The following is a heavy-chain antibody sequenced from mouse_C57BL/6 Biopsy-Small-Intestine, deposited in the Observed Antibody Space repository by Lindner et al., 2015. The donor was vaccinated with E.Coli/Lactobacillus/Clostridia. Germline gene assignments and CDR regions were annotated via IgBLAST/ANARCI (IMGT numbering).Heavy chain of an antibody. Sequence: VAYISSGSSTIYYTETVKGRFTISRDNAKNTLFLQMTSLRSEDTALYYCARRVDYWGQGTSVTVSS. V-gene: IGHV5-17*01. CDR2: ISSGSSTI. J-gene: IGHJ4*01. CDR3: ARRVDY.